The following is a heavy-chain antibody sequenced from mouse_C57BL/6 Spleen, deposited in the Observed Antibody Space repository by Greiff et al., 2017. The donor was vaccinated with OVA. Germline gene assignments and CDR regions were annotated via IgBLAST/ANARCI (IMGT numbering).Heavy chain of an antibody. Sequence: EVQLLESGADLVKPGGSLKLSCAASGFTFTSYGMPWVRQTPDQRLEWVATISRGGSYTYYPDSVKGRSTISRDNAKNTLYLQMSSLKSEDTAMYYCAGQGDDYYDMDYWGQGTSVTVSS. J-gene: IGHJ4*01. V-gene: IGHV5-6*01. CDR2: ISRGGSYT. CDR3: AGQGDDYYDMDY. CDR1: GFTFTSYG. D-gene: IGHD3-3*01.